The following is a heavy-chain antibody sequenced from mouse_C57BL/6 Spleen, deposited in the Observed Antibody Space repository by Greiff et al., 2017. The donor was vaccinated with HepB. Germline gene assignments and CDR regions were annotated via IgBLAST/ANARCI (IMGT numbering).Heavy chain of an antibody. D-gene: IGHD2-3*01. Sequence: EVKVEESGGGLVQPGGSMKLSCAASGFTFSDAWMDWVRQSPEKGLEWVAEIRNKANNHATYYAESVKGRFTISRDDSKSSVYLQMNSLRAEDTGIYYCTLIYDGYLAWFAYWGQGTLVTVSA. J-gene: IGHJ3*01. V-gene: IGHV6-6*01. CDR2: IRNKANNHAT. CDR3: TLIYDGYLAWFAY. CDR1: GFTFSDAW.